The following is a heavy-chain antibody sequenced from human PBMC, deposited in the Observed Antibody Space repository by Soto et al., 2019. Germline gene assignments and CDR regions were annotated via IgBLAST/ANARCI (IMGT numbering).Heavy chain of an antibody. D-gene: IGHD4-17*01. V-gene: IGHV3-30*18. Sequence: QVQLVESGGGVVQPGRSLRLSCAASGFTFSSYGMHWVRQAPGKGLEWVAVISYDGSNKYYADSVKGRFTISRDNSKNTXYXRMNSLRAEDTAVYYCAKDRVTTVTPSFYYSYGMDVWGQGTTVTVSS. CDR3: AKDRVTTVTPSFYYSYGMDV. J-gene: IGHJ6*02. CDR1: GFTFSSYG. CDR2: ISYDGSNK.